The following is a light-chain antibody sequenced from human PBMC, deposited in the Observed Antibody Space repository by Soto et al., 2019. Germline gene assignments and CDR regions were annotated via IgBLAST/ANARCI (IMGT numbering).Light chain of an antibody. Sequence: QSALTQPRSVSGSPGQSVTSSCTGTSTDVGGYNYVSWYQQYSGKAPKVLIYDVTKRPSGVPDRFSGSKSGDTASLTISGLQADDEADYYCCSYAETNTFVFGTGTKVTVL. CDR1: STDVGGYNY. CDR2: DVT. V-gene: IGLV2-11*01. CDR3: CSYAETNTFV. J-gene: IGLJ1*01.